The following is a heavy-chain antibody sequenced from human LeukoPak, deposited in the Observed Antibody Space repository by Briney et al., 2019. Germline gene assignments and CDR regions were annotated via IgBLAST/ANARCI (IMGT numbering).Heavy chain of an antibody. CDR2: INHSGST. J-gene: IGHJ5*02. V-gene: IGHV4-34*01. CDR1: GGSFSGYY. CDR3: ARGLWYCSSTSCYTGRNWFDP. D-gene: IGHD2-2*02. Sequence: SETLSLTCAVYGGSFSGYYWSWIRQPPGKGLEWIGEINHSGSTNYNPSLKSRVTISVDTSKNQFSLKLSSVTAADTAVYYCARGLWYCSSTSCYTGRNWFDPWGQGTLVTVSS.